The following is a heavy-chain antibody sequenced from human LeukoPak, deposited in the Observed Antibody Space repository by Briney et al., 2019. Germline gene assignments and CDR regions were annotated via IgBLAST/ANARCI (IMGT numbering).Heavy chain of an antibody. CDR2: IIPIFGTA. J-gene: IGHJ4*02. CDR1: GGTFSSYA. Sequence: SVKVSCKASGGTFSSYAISWVRQAPGQGLEWMGGIIPIFGTANYAQKFQGRVTMTTDTSTSTAYMELRSLRSDDTAVYYCARAITMVRGVTDYWGQGTLVTVSS. D-gene: IGHD3-10*01. V-gene: IGHV1-69*05. CDR3: ARAITMVRGVTDY.